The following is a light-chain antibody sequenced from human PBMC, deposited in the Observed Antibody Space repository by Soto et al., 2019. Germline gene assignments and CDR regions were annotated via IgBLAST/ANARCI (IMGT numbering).Light chain of an antibody. CDR1: QGISSY. V-gene: IGKV1-9*01. Sequence: IQVTQSRSFLSASVGDRVTITCRASQGISSYLAWYQQKPGKAPNLLIHTASTLHSGVPSRFSGSGSGTEFTLTISSLQPEDFATYYCQQRHSYPITFGQGKRLEIK. CDR3: QQRHSYPIT. CDR2: TAS. J-gene: IGKJ5*01.